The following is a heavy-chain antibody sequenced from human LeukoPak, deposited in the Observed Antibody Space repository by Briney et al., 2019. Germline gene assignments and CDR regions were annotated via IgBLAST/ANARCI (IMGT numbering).Heavy chain of an antibody. CDR3: ARADCSSTSCYADFDY. CDR2: ISGSSSYI. Sequence: GGSLRLSCAASGFTFSSYSMNWVRQAPGKGLEWVSSISGSSSYIYYADSVKGRFAISRDNAKNSLYLQMNSLRAEDTAVYYCARADCSSTSCYADFDYWGQGTRVTVSS. V-gene: IGHV3-21*01. J-gene: IGHJ4*02. D-gene: IGHD2-2*01. CDR1: GFTFSSYS.